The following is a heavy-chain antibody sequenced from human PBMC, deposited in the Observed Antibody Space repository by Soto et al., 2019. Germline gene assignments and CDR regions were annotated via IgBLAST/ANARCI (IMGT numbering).Heavy chain of an antibody. D-gene: IGHD3-16*01. CDR3: AREYVDGWFDP. Sequence: SVKVSCKASGVTFSRYAISWVRQAPGQGLEWMGGXLPIFXKANYAQKLQGXVTITADXXTSTEYMELSSLRYEDKDVYYCAREYVDGWFDPWGKGTLVTVYS. CDR2: XLPIFXKA. V-gene: IGHV1-69*01. J-gene: IGHJ5*02. CDR1: GVTFSRYA.